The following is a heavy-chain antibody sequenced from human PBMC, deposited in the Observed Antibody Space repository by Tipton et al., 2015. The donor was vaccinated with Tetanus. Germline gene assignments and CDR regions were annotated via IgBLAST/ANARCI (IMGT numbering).Heavy chain of an antibody. J-gene: IGHJ4*02. Sequence: QSGAEVKKPGASVKVSCKASGYTFTTYGLSWVRQAPGQGLEWMGWISTHNGNTYYVQQFQGRVTVTTDTSTSTAYMELRSLTSDDTAVYYCARDYGDYQFDYWGQGTLVTVSS. CDR2: ISTHNGNT. D-gene: IGHD4-17*01. CDR3: ARDYGDYQFDY. V-gene: IGHV1-18*01. CDR1: GYTFTTYG.